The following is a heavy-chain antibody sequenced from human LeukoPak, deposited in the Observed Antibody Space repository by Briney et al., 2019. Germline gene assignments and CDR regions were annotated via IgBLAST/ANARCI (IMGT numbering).Heavy chain of an antibody. Sequence: SEALSLTCAVSGGSIGSYYWSWLRHPPGRGLEWIGYIYYSGTTNYNPSLKSRVTISVDTSKNQFSLKLTSVTAADTAIYYCAREDPQTTVPEGLDVWGQGTTVTVSS. V-gene: IGHV4-59*01. CDR2: IYYSGTT. CDR3: AREDPQTTVPEGLDV. J-gene: IGHJ6*02. D-gene: IGHD4-17*01. CDR1: GGSIGSYY.